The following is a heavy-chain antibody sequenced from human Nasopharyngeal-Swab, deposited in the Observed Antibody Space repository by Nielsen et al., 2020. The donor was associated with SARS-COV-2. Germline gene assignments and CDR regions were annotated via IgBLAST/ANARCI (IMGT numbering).Heavy chain of an antibody. CDR1: GFTFSNAW. V-gene: IGHV3-15*01. CDR3: TTGGRWELRPIDY. J-gene: IGHJ4*02. D-gene: IGHD1-26*01. CDR2: IKSKTDGGTT. Sequence: GESLKISCAASGFTFSNAWMSWVRQAPGKGLEWVGRIKSKTDGGTTDYAAPVKGRFTISRDDSKNTLYLQVNSLKTEDTAVYYCTTGGRWELRPIDYWGQGTLVTVS.